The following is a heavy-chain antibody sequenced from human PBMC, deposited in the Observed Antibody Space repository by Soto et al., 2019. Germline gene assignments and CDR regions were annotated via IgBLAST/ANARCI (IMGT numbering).Heavy chain of an antibody. J-gene: IGHJ5*02. CDR3: ARDPVGSLHRFDP. CDR2: IYYSGNT. CDR1: GVSISTYY. V-gene: IGHV4-59*01. D-gene: IGHD2-15*01. Sequence: SETLSLTCTVSGVSISTYYWSWIRQPPGKGLEWIGFIYYSGNTKFNPSLKSRVTISADTSKNQFSLELRSVTAADTAVYYCARDPVGSLHRFDPWGQGTLVTV.